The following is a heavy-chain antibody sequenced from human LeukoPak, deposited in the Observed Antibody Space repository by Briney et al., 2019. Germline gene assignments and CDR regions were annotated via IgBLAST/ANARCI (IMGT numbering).Heavy chain of an antibody. CDR1: GFTFSSYA. V-gene: IGHV3-30-3*01. J-gene: IGHJ4*02. D-gene: IGHD4-17*01. Sequence: GGSLRLSCAASGFTFSSYAMHWVRQAPGKGLEWVAVISYDGSNKYYADSVKGRFTISRDNSKNTLYLQMNSLRAEDTAVYYCARDPSAPTVTTTWGLFDYWGQGTLVTVSS. CDR3: ARDPSAPTVTTTWGLFDY. CDR2: ISYDGSNK.